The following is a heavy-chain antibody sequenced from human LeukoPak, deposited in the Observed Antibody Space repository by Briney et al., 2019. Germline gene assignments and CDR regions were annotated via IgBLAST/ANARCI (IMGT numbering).Heavy chain of an antibody. CDR2: INPNSGGT. D-gene: IGHD2-15*01. J-gene: IGHJ3*02. Sequence: GASVKVSCKASGYTFTSYYMHWVRQAPGQGLEWMGWINPNSGGTNYAQKFQGWVTMTRDTSISTAYMELSRLRSDDTAVYYCARDICSGGSCYGALFAFDIWGQGTMVTVSS. CDR1: GYTFTSYY. V-gene: IGHV1-2*04. CDR3: ARDICSGGSCYGALFAFDI.